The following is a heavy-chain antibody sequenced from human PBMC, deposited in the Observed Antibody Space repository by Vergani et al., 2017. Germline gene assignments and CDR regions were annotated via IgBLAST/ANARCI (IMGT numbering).Heavy chain of an antibody. J-gene: IGHJ3*02. D-gene: IGHD3-22*01. CDR3: ASNYDSSGYYTGDAFDI. Sequence: QVQLVQSGAEVKKPGSSVKVSCKASGGTFSSYAISWVRQAPGQGLEWMGGIIPIFGTANYAQKFQGRVTITGDESTSTAYMELSSLRSEDTAVYYCASNYDSSGYYTGDAFDIWGQGTMVTVSS. V-gene: IGHV1-69*01. CDR1: GGTFSSYA. CDR2: IIPIFGTA.